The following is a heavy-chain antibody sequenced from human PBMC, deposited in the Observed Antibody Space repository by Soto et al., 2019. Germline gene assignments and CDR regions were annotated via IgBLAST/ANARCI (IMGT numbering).Heavy chain of an antibody. V-gene: IGHV3-9*01. CDR1: GFTFDDYA. CDR2: ISWNSGSI. Sequence: GGSLRLSCAASGFTFDDYAMHWVRQAPGKGLEWVSGISWNSGSIGYADSVKGRFTISRDNAKNSLYLQMNSLRAEDTALYYCATYDFWSGYSREDAFDIWGQGTMVTVSS. J-gene: IGHJ3*02. D-gene: IGHD3-3*01. CDR3: ATYDFWSGYSREDAFDI.